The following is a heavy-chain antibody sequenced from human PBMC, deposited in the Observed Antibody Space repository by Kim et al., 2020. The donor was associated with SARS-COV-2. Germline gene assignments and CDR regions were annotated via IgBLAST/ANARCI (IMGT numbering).Heavy chain of an antibody. CDR2: IYYSGST. CDR1: GGSVSSGSYY. J-gene: IGHJ4*02. D-gene: IGHD1-26*01. CDR3: AREDGVGVGVGFDY. V-gene: IGHV4-61*01. Sequence: SETLSLTCTVSGGSVSSGSYYWSWIRQPPGKGLEWIGYIYYSGSTNYNPSLKSRVTISVDTSKNQFSLKLSSVTAADTAVYYCAREDGVGVGVGFDYWGQGTLVTVSS.